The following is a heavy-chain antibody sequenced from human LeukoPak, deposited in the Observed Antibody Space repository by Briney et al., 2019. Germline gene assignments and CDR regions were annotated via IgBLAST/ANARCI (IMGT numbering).Heavy chain of an antibody. CDR3: ARVYGSGYDFRGAFDI. CDR1: GVSISSSNW. D-gene: IGHD5-12*01. CDR2: IYHSGST. V-gene: IGHV4-4*02. Sequence: SETLSLICAVPGVSISSSNWWSWIRQPPGKGLEWIGEIYHSGSTNYNPSLKSRVTISVDTSKNQFSLKLSSVTAADTAVYYCARVYGSGYDFRGAFDIWGQGTMVTVSS. J-gene: IGHJ3*02.